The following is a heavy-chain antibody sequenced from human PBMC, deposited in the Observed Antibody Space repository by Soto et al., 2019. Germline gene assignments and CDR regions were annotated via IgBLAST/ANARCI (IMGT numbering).Heavy chain of an antibody. D-gene: IGHD6-19*01. J-gene: IGHJ5*02. CDR3: ARVVGGIPVAGSWNWFDP. Sequence: QVQLVQSGTEVKKPGASVKVSCKASGYTFTSYALSWVRHAPGQGLEWMGWISTYNGNTNYAQNLQGRVTMTTDISTNTAYMELRSLRSDDTPVYYCARVVGGIPVAGSWNWFDPWGQGTLVTVSS. V-gene: IGHV1-18*04. CDR1: GYTFTSYA. CDR2: ISTYNGNT.